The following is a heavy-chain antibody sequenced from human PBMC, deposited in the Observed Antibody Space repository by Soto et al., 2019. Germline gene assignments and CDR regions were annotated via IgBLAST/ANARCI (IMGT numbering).Heavy chain of an antibody. D-gene: IGHD6-19*01. J-gene: IGHJ4*02. CDR3: ARGYSSGWYYFDY. Sequence: LRLSCAASGFTFGSYSMNWVRQAPGKGLEWVSYISSSSSTIYYADSVKGRFTISRDNAKNSLYLQMNSLRAEDTAVYYCARGYSSGWYYFDYWGQGTLVTVSS. V-gene: IGHV3-48*01. CDR1: GFTFGSYS. CDR2: ISSSSSTI.